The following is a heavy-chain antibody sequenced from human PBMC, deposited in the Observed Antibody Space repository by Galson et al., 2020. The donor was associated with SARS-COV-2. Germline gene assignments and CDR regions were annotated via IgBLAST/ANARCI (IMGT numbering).Heavy chain of an antibody. V-gene: IGHV2-5*02. J-gene: IGHJ4*02. Sequence: KMSGPTLVKPTQTLTLTCTFSGFSLSTSGVGVDWIRQPPGKALEWLALIYWDDDKRYSPSLKSRLTITKDTSKDQVVLTMTNMDPVDTATYYCAHSNFMIFGIRDYFDYWGQGTLVTVSS. CDR1: GFSLSTSGVG. D-gene: IGHD3-16*01. CDR3: AHSNFMIFGIRDYFDY. CDR2: IYWDDDK.